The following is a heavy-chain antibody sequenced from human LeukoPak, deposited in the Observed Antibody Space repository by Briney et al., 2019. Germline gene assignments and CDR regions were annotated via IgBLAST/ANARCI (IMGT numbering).Heavy chain of an antibody. CDR3: AKDSGIAVAGTLRAFDI. J-gene: IGHJ3*02. CDR1: GFIFSTYS. D-gene: IGHD6-19*01. CDR2: ISHDGTNK. Sequence: GGSLRLSCAASGFIFSTYSMHWVRQAPGKGLEWVSIISHDGTNKYYADSVKGRFTISRDDSKNTLYLQMNSLRAEDTAVYYCAKDSGIAVAGTLRAFDIWGQGTMVTVSS. V-gene: IGHV3-30-3*01.